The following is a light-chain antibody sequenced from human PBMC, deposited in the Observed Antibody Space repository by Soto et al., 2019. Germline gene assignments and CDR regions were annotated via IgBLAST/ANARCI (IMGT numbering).Light chain of an antibody. V-gene: IGKV3-20*01. CDR2: GAS. CDR1: HSVSSSY. CDR3: QQYGDSPWT. J-gene: IGKJ1*01. Sequence: IVLPQSPGTLSLSPGDRATLSCRASHSVSSSYLAWYQQKPGQAPRLLIYGASDRATAIPDRFSGSGSGTAFTLTISSLEPEDFAVYYCQQYGDSPWTFGQGTKVDIK.